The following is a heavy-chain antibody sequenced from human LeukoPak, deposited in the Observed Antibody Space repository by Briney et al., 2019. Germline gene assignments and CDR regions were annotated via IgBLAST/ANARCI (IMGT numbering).Heavy chain of an antibody. CDR2: IRPDASDT. Sequence: PGGSLRLSCAASGFTFRNNWMNWIRQAPGKGLEWVANIRPDASDTGYVDSVKGRFTISRDNAKNSVYLQMNSLRVDDTVVYYCTSISLGANEDYWGQGTRVTVSS. CDR1: GFTFRNNW. J-gene: IGHJ4*02. CDR3: TSISLGANEDY. V-gene: IGHV3-7*03. D-gene: IGHD1-26*01.